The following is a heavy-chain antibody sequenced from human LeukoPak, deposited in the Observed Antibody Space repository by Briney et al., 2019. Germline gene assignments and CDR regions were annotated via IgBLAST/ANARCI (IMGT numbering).Heavy chain of an antibody. CDR2: IYYSGST. Sequence: SETLSLTCTVSGGSISSYYWTWIRQPPGKGLEWIGYIYYSGSTNYNPSLKSRVTISVDTSKNQFSLNLNSVTAADTAVFYCARGDYAFDYWGQGTLVTVSS. D-gene: IGHD4-17*01. V-gene: IGHV4-59*12. J-gene: IGHJ4*02. CDR1: GGSISSYY. CDR3: ARGDYAFDY.